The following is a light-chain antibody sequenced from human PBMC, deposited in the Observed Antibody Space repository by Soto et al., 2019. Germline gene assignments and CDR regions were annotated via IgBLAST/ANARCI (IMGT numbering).Light chain of an antibody. CDR2: VNTDGTY. CDR1: SGHRGYA. Sequence: QLVLTQSPSASASLGASVKLTCSLTSGHRGYAIAWHQQQPGKGPRFLTRVNTDGTYNKGDGIPGRFSGSSSGDERYLTISSLQSEDEADYYCQAWATGIRVFGGGTQLTVL. CDR3: QAWATGIRV. J-gene: IGLJ3*02. V-gene: IGLV4-69*01.